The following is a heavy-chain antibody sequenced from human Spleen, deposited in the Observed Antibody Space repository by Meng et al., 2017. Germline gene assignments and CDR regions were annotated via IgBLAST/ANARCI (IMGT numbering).Heavy chain of an antibody. CDR3: ATRGNPYLNC. CDR2: INTYNGKT. V-gene: IGHV1-18*01. Sequence: QGQLVPSGADVKKPGASVKVSCEASGYTLSSDGFSWVRQAPGQGLEWLGWINTYNGKTDYAQKFQGRITMTTDTFTSTAYMELRNLRSDDTAVYYCATRGNPYLNCWGQGTLVTVSS. CDR1: GYTLSSDG. J-gene: IGHJ4*02.